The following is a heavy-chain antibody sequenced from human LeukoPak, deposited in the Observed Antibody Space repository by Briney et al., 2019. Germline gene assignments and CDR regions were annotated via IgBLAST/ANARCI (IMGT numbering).Heavy chain of an antibody. CDR3: ATTYYDFWSGYRGSYYMDV. J-gene: IGHJ6*03. Sequence: SETLSLTCAVSGGSISSGTWWSWVRLSPGKGLEWIGEIYDSGSTNYSPSLKSRVTISVDTSKNQFSLKLSSVTAADTAVYYCATTYYDFWSGYRGSYYMDVWGKGTTVTVSS. CDR1: GGSISSGTW. D-gene: IGHD3-3*01. V-gene: IGHV4-4*02. CDR2: IYDSGST.